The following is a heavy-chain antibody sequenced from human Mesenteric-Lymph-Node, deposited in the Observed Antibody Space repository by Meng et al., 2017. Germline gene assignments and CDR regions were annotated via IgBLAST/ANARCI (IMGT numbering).Heavy chain of an antibody. D-gene: IGHD6-13*01. J-gene: IGHJ4*02. CDR1: GFTFSSYW. CDR2: IWYDGSNK. CDR3: ATTRIAAAGNFDY. Sequence: VQPGGSLRLSCAASGFTFSSYWMHWVRQAPGKGLEWVAVIWYDGSNKYYADSVKGRFTISRDNSKNTLYLQMNSLRAEDTAVYYCATTRIAAAGNFDYWGQGTLVTVSS. V-gene: IGHV3-33*08.